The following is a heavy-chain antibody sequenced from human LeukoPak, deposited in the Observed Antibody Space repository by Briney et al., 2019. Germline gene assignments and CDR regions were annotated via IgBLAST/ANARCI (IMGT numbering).Heavy chain of an antibody. CDR1: GGTFSSYA. CDR3: ARERIYYDSSGYFVY. D-gene: IGHD3-22*01. V-gene: IGHV1-69*04. Sequence: SVKVSCKASGGTFSSYAISWVRQAPGQGLEWMGRIIPILGIANYAQKFQGRVTITADKSTSTAYMELSSLRSEDTAVYYCARERIYYDSSGYFVYWGQGTLVTVSS. J-gene: IGHJ4*02. CDR2: IIPILGIA.